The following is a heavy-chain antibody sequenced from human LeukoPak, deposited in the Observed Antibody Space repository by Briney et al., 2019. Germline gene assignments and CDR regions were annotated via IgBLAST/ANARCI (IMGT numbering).Heavy chain of an antibody. CDR2: INHSGST. Sequence: PSETLSLTCAVYGGSFSGYYWSWIRQPPGKGLEWIGEINHSGSTNYNPSLKSRVTISVDTSNNQFSLKLSSVTAADTAVYYCARDSSGYYRYFDYWGQGTLATVSS. J-gene: IGHJ4*02. V-gene: IGHV4-34*01. CDR3: ARDSSGYYRYFDY. CDR1: GGSFSGYY. D-gene: IGHD3-22*01.